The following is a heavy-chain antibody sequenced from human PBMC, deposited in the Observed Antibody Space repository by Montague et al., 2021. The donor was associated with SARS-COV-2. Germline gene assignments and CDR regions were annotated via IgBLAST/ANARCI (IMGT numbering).Heavy chain of an antibody. Sequence: SETLSLTCTVSGGSITGYHWSWLRQSPGKGLEWIAEINHSGTVNYNPSLESRVTISTDTSKNQLSLKVNSVTAADTAVYYCARDHHYGCPRGAYDIWGQGTVVTVSS. V-gene: IGHV4-59*01. J-gene: IGHJ3*02. CDR3: ARDHHYGCPRGAYDI. D-gene: IGHD4-17*01. CDR2: INHSGTV. CDR1: GGSITGYH.